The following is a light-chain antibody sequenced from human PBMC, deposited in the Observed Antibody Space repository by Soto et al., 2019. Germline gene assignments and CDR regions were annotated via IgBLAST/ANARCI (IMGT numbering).Light chain of an antibody. CDR3: QQYNNWPPFT. V-gene: IGKV3-15*01. J-gene: IGKJ4*01. CDR1: QSVSSN. Sequence: EIVMTQSPATLSVSPGERATLSCRASQSVSSNLAWHQQKPGQAPRLLIYGASTRATGIPARFSGSGSGTEFTLTISSLQSEDFAVYYCQQYNNWPPFTFGRGTKLEIK. CDR2: GAS.